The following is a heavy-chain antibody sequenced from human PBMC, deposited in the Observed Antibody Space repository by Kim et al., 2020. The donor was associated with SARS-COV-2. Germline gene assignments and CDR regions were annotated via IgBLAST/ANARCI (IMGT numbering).Heavy chain of an antibody. CDR3: ARAATEYTYYYDSSGYGGADAFDI. D-gene: IGHD3-22*01. J-gene: IGHJ3*02. CDR1: GYTFTSYG. Sequence: ASVKVSCKASGYTFTSYGISWVRQAPGQGLEWMGWISAYNGNTNYAQKLQGRVTMTTDTSTSTAYMELRSLRSDDTAVYYCARAATEYTYYYDSSGYGGADAFDIWGQGTMVTVSS. CDR2: ISAYNGNT. V-gene: IGHV1-18*01.